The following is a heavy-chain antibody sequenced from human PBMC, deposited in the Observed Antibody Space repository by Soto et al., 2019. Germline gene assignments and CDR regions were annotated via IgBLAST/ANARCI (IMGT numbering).Heavy chain of an antibody. CDR1: GFTVSNNY. CDR2: LYSDGST. J-gene: IGHJ4*02. V-gene: IGHV3-53*01. D-gene: IGHD2-8*01. Sequence: LTLSCAASGFTVSNNYMSWVRQAPGKGLESVSVLYSDGSTNYADSVKGRFTISRDIPKNTLNLQMNSLRVEDTALYYCATAFCTDGSSCGFDYWGQGTLVTVSS. CDR3: ATAFCTDGSSCGFDY.